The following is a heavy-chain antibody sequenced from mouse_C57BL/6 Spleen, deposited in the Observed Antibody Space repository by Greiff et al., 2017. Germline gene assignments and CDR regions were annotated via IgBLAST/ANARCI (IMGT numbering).Heavy chain of an antibody. D-gene: IGHD1-1*01. CDR3: ARSGYGSSYVGYYAMDY. Sequence: QVQLKESGPELVKPGASVKISCKASGYSFTSYYIHWVKQRPGQGLEWIGWIYPGSGNTKYNEKFKGKATLTADTSSSTAYMQLSSLTSEDSAVYYCARSGYGSSYVGYYAMDYWGQGTSVTVSS. CDR1: GYSFTSYY. V-gene: IGHV1-66*01. J-gene: IGHJ4*01. CDR2: IYPGSGNT.